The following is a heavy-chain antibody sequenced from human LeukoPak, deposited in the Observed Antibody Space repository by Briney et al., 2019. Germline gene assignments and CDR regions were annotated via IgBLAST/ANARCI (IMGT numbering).Heavy chain of an antibody. CDR2: IYTSGST. CDR3: ASSVVPAAVVLFDNWFDP. D-gene: IGHD2-2*01. J-gene: IGHJ5*02. Sequence: SQTLSLTCTVSGGSISSGSYYWSWIRQPAGKGLEWIGRIYTSGSTNYNPSLKSRVTISVDTSKNQFSLKLSSVTAADTAVYYCASSVVPAAVVLFDNWFDPWGQEPWSPSPQ. V-gene: IGHV4-61*02. CDR1: GGSISSGSYY.